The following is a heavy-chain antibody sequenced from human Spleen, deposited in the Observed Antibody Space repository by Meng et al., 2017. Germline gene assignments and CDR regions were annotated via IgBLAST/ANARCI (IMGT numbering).Heavy chain of an antibody. D-gene: IGHD3-16*01. V-gene: IGHV3-30*04. J-gene: IGHJ4*02. CDR2: ISYDGDKK. CDR3: ARGSLLLKLKIYGLDD. CDR1: GFSFNKYA. Sequence: GGSLRLSCAASGFSFNKYALHWVRQAPGKGLEWVAVISYDGDKKYYADSVKGRFTISRDHSKNTLFLQMHSLTTDDTAVYYCARGSLLLKLKIYGLDDWGQGTLVTVSS.